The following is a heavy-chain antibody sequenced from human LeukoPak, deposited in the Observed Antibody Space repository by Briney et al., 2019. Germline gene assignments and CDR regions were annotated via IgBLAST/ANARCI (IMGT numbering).Heavy chain of an antibody. CDR2: ISYDGSNK. CDR3: AKGGGYSYGLNY. V-gene: IGHV3-30*18. Sequence: GRSLRLSCAASGFTFSSYGMHWVRQAPGKGLEWVAVISYDGSNKYYADSVKGRFTISRDNSKNTLYLQMNSLRAEDTAMYYCAKGGGYSYGLNYWGQGTLVTVSS. D-gene: IGHD5-18*01. J-gene: IGHJ4*02. CDR1: GFTFSSYG.